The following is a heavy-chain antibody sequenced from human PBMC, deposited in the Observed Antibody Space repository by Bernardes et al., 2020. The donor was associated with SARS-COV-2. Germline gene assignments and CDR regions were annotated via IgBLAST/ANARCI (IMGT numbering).Heavy chain of an antibody. CDR2: IGTAGDT. V-gene: IGHV3-13*01. CDR1: GFTFSSYD. D-gene: IGHD1-1*01. Sequence: GGSLRLSCAASGFTFSSYDMHWVRQATGKGLEWLSAIGTAGDTSYPGSVKGRFTISRENAKNSLYLQMNSLRAGHTAVYYCTRGGNGTTYYYCYGMDVWGQGTKDSVS. J-gene: IGHJ6*02. CDR3: TRGGNGTTYYYCYGMDV.